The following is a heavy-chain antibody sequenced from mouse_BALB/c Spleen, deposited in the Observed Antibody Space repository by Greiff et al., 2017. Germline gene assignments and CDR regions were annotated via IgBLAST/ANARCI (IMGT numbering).Heavy chain of an antibody. D-gene: IGHD2-3*01. V-gene: IGHV5-2*01. CDR3: ARHGVYDGYYGGFAY. CDR2: INSDGGST. J-gene: IGHJ3*01. CDR1: EYEFPSHD. Sequence: DVMLVESGGGLVQPGESLKLSCESNEYEFPSHDMSWVRKTPEKRLELVAAINSDGGSTYYPDTMERRFIISRDNTKKTLYLQMSSLRSEDTALYYCARHGVYDGYYGGFAYWGQGTLVTVSA.